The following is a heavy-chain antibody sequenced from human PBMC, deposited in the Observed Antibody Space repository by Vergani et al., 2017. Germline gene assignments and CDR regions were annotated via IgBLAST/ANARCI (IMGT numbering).Heavy chain of an antibody. CDR1: GGSISSYY. CDR2: IYYSGST. CDR3: ARGYYSRTNWFDP. Sequence: QVQLQESGPGLVKPSETLSLTCTVSGGSISSYYWSWIRQPQGKGLEWIGYIYYSGSTNYNPSLKSRVTISVDTSKNQFSLKLSSVTAADTAVYYCARGYYSRTNWFDPWGQGTLVTVSS. J-gene: IGHJ5*02. D-gene: IGHD6-13*01. V-gene: IGHV4-59*01.